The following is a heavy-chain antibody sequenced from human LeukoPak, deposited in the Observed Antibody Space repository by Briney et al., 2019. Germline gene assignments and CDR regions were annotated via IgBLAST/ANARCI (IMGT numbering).Heavy chain of an antibody. CDR1: GFNFSNSW. J-gene: IGHJ4*02. CDR2: ISSDGSDT. CDR3: ARVPGGYGDFGWGDF. Sequence: GSLRLSCAASGFNFSNSWMHWVRQSPGKGLVWVSRISSDGSDTIYANSVKGRFTISRDNAKNTLYLEMNSLRAEDTAVYFCARVPGGYGDFGWGDFWGQGTLVTVSS. D-gene: IGHD2-21*02. V-gene: IGHV3-74*01.